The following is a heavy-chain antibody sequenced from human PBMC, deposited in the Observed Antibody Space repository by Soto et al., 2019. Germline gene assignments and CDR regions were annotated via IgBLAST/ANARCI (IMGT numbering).Heavy chain of an antibody. CDR3: ARENIVVVVASTPDYYYGMDV. D-gene: IGHD2-15*01. Sequence: GGSLRLSCAASGFTFSSYAMSWVRQAPGKGLEWVSAISGSGGSTYYADSVKGRFTISRDNSKNTLYLQMNSLRAEDTAVYYCARENIVVVVASTPDYYYGMDVWGQGTTVTVSS. CDR1: GFTFSSYA. CDR2: ISGSGGST. V-gene: IGHV3-23*01. J-gene: IGHJ6*02.